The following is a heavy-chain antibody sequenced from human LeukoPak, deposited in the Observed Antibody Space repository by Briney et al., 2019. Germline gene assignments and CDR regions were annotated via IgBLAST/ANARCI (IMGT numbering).Heavy chain of an antibody. D-gene: IGHD3-22*01. V-gene: IGHV3-30-3*01. Sequence: GSLRLSCAASGFAFSTYAMHWVRQAPGKGLEWVAVISYDGSNKYYADSVKGRFTISRDSSKNTLYLQMNSLRAEDTAVYYCAREGYDSSGYYYVVGYFDYWGQGTLVTVSS. CDR3: AREGYDSSGYYYVVGYFDY. CDR2: ISYDGSNK. CDR1: GFAFSTYA. J-gene: IGHJ4*02.